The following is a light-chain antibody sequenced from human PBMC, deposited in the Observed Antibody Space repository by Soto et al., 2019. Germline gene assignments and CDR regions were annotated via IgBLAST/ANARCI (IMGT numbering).Light chain of an antibody. V-gene: IGKV1-39*01. J-gene: IGKJ5*01. CDR2: AAS. CDR1: QSISSY. Sequence: DIKVNQYPGSLSSSEGDRVTITCLASQSISSYLTWYQQKPGQAPKLLIYAASSLQSGVPSRFSGSGSGTDFPLTISVLEPEDIATYDCQRSSITRSTFGQGTRLEIK. CDR3: QRSSITRST.